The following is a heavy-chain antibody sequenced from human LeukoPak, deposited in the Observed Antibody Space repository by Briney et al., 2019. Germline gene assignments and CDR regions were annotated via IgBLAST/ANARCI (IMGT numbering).Heavy chain of an antibody. Sequence: SSETLSLTCTVSGRSISGYYWSWIRQAPGKGLEWIGYVHYNGSPNYNPSLKSRVTISVDASKNQFSLKVSFVSAADTGVYYCARTTFWSGRSPDYHHCYMDVWGKGTTVTISS. D-gene: IGHD3-3*01. V-gene: IGHV4-59*01. CDR1: GRSISGYY. CDR3: ARTTFWSGRSPDYHHCYMDV. CDR2: VHYNGSP. J-gene: IGHJ6*03.